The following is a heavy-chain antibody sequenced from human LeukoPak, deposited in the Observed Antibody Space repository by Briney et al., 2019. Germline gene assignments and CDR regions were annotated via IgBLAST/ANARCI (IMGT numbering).Heavy chain of an antibody. CDR1: GFTFTNYG. D-gene: IGHD2-15*01. V-gene: IGHV3-30*02. CDR3: ARDRREYCSGGSCHDWELDY. J-gene: IGHJ4*02. CDR2: IRYDGSPK. Sequence: GGSLRLSCTASGFTFTNYGMHWVRQAPGKGLEWVAFIRYDGSPKYYADSVKGRFTISRDNAKNSLYLQMNSLRAEDTAVYYCARDRREYCSGGSCHDWELDYWGQGTLVTVSS.